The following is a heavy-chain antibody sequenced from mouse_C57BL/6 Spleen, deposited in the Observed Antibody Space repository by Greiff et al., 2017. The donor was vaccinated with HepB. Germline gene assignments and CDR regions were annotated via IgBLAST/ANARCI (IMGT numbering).Heavy chain of an antibody. CDR2: IYPGDGDT. D-gene: IGHD2-4*01. CDR3: ARRYDYGDY. Sequence: QVQLKESGPELVKPGASVKISCKASGYAFSSSWMNWVKQRPGKGLEWIGRIYPGDGDTNYNGKFKGKATLTADKSSSTAYMQLSSLTSEDSAVYFCARRYDYGDYWGQGTTLTVSS. V-gene: IGHV1-82*01. CDR1: GYAFSSSW. J-gene: IGHJ2*01.